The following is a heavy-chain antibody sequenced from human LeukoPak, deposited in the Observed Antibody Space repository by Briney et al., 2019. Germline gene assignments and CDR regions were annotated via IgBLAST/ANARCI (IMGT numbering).Heavy chain of an antibody. D-gene: IGHD6-13*01. CDR2: IYYSGST. Sequence: KSSETLSLTCTVSGGSISSSSYYWGWIRQPPGKGLEWIGSIYYSGSTYYNPSLKSRVTISVDTSKNQFSLKLSSVTAADTAVYYCARMTGSAISWSPYYFDYWGQGTLVTVSS. J-gene: IGHJ4*02. CDR1: GGSISSSSYY. CDR3: ARMTGSAISWSPYYFDY. V-gene: IGHV4-39*07.